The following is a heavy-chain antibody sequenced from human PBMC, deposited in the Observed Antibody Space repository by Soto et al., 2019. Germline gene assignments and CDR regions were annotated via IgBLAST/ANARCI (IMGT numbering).Heavy chain of an antibody. J-gene: IGHJ3*02. CDR2: IKQDGSEK. D-gene: IGHD3-9*01. V-gene: IGHV3-7*05. Sequence: AGGSLRLSXAASGFTFSSYWMSWVRQAPGKGLEWVANIKQDGSEKYYVDSVKGRFTISRDNAKNSLYLQMNSLRAEDTAVYYCARRAAYYDILTGYPVAPNAFDIWGQGTMVTVSS. CDR3: ARRAAYYDILTGYPVAPNAFDI. CDR1: GFTFSSYW.